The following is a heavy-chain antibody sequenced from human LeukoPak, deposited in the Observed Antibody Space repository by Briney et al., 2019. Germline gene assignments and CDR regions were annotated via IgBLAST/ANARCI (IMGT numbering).Heavy chain of an antibody. Sequence: GGSLRLSCAASGFTFSDYYMSWIRQAPGKGLEWVAVISYDGSNKYYADSVKGRFTISRDNSKNTLYLQMNSLRAEDTAVYYCARGGSGYSSSWFDYWGQGTLVTVSS. V-gene: IGHV3-30-3*01. CDR1: GFTFSDYY. CDR2: ISYDGSNK. D-gene: IGHD6-13*01. CDR3: ARGGSGYSSSWFDY. J-gene: IGHJ4*02.